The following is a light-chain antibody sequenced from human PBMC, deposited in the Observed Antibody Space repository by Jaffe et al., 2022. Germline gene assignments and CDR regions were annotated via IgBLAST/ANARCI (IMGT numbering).Light chain of an antibody. CDR1: QSVSSN. CDR2: GAS. CDR3: QQYNNWPPVA. Sequence: EIVMTQSPATLSVSPGERATLSCRASQSVSSNLAWYQQKPGQAPRLLIYGASTRATGIPARFSGSGSGTEFTLTISSLQSEDFAVYYCQQYNNWPPVAFGQGTKVEIK. V-gene: IGKV3-15*01. J-gene: IGKJ1*01.